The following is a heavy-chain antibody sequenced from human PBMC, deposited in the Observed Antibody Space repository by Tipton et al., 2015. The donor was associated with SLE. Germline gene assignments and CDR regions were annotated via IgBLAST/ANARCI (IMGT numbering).Heavy chain of an antibody. CDR3: AREKYYYMDV. V-gene: IGHV4-31*03. CDR2: IYYSGST. J-gene: IGHJ6*03. Sequence: TLSLTCTVSGASISSFSYYWGWIRQPPGKGLEWIGYIYYSGSTFYNPSLKSRITTSVDTSKNQFSLKVRSVTAADTAVYYCAREKYYYMDVWGKGTTVTVSS. CDR1: GASISSFSYY.